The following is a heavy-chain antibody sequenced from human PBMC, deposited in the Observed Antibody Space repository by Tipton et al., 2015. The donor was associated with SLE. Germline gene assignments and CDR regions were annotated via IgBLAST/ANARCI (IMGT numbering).Heavy chain of an antibody. Sequence: SLRLSCAASGFTVSSNYMSWVRQAPGKGLEWVSVIYSGGSTYYADSVKGRFTFSRDTSKNTLYLQMNSLRAEDTAVYFCAKGSSSWHGKYFQHWGQGTLVTVSS. CDR3: AKGSSSWHGKYFQH. J-gene: IGHJ1*01. D-gene: IGHD6-13*01. V-gene: IGHV3-53*01. CDR1: GFTVSSNY. CDR2: IYSGGST.